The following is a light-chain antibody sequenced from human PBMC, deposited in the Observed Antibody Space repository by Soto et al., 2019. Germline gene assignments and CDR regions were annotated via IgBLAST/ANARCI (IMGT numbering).Light chain of an antibody. CDR2: GAS. V-gene: IGKV3-15*01. CDR1: QSVTSN. J-gene: IGKJ1*01. CDR3: QQYNNWPPDGT. Sequence: EIVMTQSPATLSVSPGEGATLSCRASQSVTSNLAWYQQKPGQAPRLLIYGASTRATGISGRFSGSGSGTEFTLSISSLQSEDFAVYYCQQYNNWPPDGTFGQGTKVEIK.